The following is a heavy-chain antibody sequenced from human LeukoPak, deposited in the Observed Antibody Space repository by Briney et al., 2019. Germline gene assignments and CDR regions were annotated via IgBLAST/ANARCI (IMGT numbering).Heavy chain of an antibody. CDR3: VIVRGYFDSSGSDY. Sequence: GGSLRLSCTASGFTFSSYTIHWVRQAPGKGLEFVTAITSNGGSAYYADSVKGRFTISRDNSKNTVYLQMSSLRAEDTAVYYCVIVRGYFDSSGSDYWGQGTLVTVSS. J-gene: IGHJ4*02. V-gene: IGHV3-64D*06. D-gene: IGHD3-9*01. CDR2: ITSNGGSA. CDR1: GFTFSSYT.